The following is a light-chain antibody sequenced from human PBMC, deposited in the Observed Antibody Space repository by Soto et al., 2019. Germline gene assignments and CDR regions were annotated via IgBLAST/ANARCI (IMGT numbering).Light chain of an antibody. V-gene: IGLV2-14*01. CDR1: SSDVGTYKS. J-gene: IGLJ1*01. Sequence: QSVLTQAASGSGSPGQSITISCPGTSSDVGTYKSVSWYQQYPGKAPKLLISEVSNRPPGVSNRFSGSKSGNTASLTVSGLQAADEADYFCKSYAGSNTYVFGSGTKGNVL. CDR3: KSYAGSNTYV. CDR2: EVS.